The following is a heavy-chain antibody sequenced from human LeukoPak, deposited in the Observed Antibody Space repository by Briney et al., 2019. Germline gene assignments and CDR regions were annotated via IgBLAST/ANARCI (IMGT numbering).Heavy chain of an antibody. D-gene: IGHD2-15*01. CDR3: AKVPGGYCSGGSCYPYYFDY. V-gene: IGHV3-23*01. CDR2: ISGSGGST. J-gene: IGHJ4*02. CDR1: GFTFSSYA. Sequence: PGGSLRPSCAASGFTFSSYAMSWVRQAPGKGLEWVSAISGSGGSTYYADSVKGRFTISRDSSKNTLYLQTNSLRAEDTAVYYCAKVPGGYCSGGSCYPYYFDYWGQGTLVTVSS.